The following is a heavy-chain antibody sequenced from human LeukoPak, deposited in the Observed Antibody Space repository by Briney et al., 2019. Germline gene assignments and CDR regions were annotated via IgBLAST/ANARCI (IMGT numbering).Heavy chain of an antibody. J-gene: IGHJ4*02. CDR1: GFTFSNYA. V-gene: IGHV3-23*01. D-gene: IGHD6-19*01. CDR3: ARESFKSLAGYLDY. Sequence: PGGPLRLSCAASGFTFSNYAMTWVRQAPGKGLEWVSGINGGGDTTYYADSEKGRFTISRDNSRNTLYLQMNSLRVADTAVYFCARESFKSLAGYLDYWGQGGLVTVSS. CDR2: INGGGDTT.